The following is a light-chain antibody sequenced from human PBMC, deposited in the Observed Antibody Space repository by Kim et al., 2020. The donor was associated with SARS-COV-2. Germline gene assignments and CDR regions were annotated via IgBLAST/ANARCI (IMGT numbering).Light chain of an antibody. CDR3: SSYTSSSTWV. CDR2: DVS. CDR1: SSDVGGYNY. J-gene: IGLJ3*02. V-gene: IGLV2-14*01. Sequence: QSALTQPASVSGSPGQSITISCTGTSSDVGGYNYVSWYQQHPGKAPKLMIYDVSKRPSGVSNRFSASKSGYTASLTISGLQAEDEADYYCSSYTSSSTWVFGGGTKLTVL.